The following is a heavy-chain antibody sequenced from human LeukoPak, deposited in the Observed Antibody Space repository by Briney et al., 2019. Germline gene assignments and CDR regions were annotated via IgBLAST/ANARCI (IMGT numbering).Heavy chain of an antibody. CDR3: ARGRSSRNRLRLDY. V-gene: IGHV4-34*01. D-gene: IGHD1-14*01. CDR1: GGSFSGYY. Sequence: SETLSLTCAVYGGSFSGYYWSWIRQPPGKGLEWIGEINHSGSTNYNPSLKSRVTISVDTSKNQFSLKLSSVTAADTAVYYCARGRSSRNRLRLDYWGQGTLVTVSS. J-gene: IGHJ4*02. CDR2: INHSGST.